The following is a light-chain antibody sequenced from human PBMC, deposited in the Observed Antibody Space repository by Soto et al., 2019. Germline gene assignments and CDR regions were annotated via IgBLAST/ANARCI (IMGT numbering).Light chain of an antibody. J-gene: IGKJ2*01. CDR3: KQQVT. CDR1: EFLRSSY. V-gene: IGKV3-20*01. Sequence: EIVLTQSPGTLSLSPGERATLSCRASEFLRSSYLVWYQQQPGQAPRLLIYAASRMATGIPDRFSGSGFATEYTLTMNADVPEDFSVQYCKQQVTFGQGTKLEIK. CDR2: AAS.